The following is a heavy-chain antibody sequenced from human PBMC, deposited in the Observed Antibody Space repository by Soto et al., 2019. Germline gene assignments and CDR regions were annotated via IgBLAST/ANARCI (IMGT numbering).Heavy chain of an antibody. D-gene: IGHD2-2*01. J-gene: IGHJ4*02. V-gene: IGHV3-15*01. Sequence: LRRSCAASRFSFANAWMSWVRQAPGKGLEYVGSIKSRLDGGTTDFAAPVKGRFTISRDDSRSTVYLQMNSLKGEDTAVYYCLTSMPDGYWGQGTLVTVSS. CDR3: LTSMPDGY. CDR2: IKSRLDGGTT. CDR1: RFSFANAW.